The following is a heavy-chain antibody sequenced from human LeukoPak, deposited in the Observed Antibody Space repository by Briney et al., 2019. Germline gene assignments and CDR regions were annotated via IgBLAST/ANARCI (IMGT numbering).Heavy chain of an antibody. CDR1: GGSISSSSYY. V-gene: IGHV4-61*02. CDR3: ARGVTVVNFDF. D-gene: IGHD4-23*01. Sequence: KSSQTLSLTCTVSGGSISSSSYYWSWIRQPAGKGLEWIGRIYTSGSINYNPSLKSRVTISVDTPKNQFSLKLSSVTAADTAVYYCARGVTVVNFDFWGQGTLVTVSS. J-gene: IGHJ4*02. CDR2: IYTSGSI.